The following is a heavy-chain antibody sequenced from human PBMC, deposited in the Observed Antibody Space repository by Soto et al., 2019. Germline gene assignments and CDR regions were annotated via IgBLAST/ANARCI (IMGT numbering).Heavy chain of an antibody. CDR1: GGSISSYY. D-gene: IGHD5-12*01. V-gene: IGHV4-59*01. CDR2: IYYSGST. CDR3: ARDLGGYSGYLYYFDY. Sequence: QVQLQESGPGLVKPSETLSLTCTVSGGSISSYYWSWIRQPPGKGLEWIGYIYYSGSTNYNPSLKSRVTISVDTSKNQCALKLSSVTAADTAVYYCARDLGGYSGYLYYFDYWGQGTLVTVSS. J-gene: IGHJ4*02.